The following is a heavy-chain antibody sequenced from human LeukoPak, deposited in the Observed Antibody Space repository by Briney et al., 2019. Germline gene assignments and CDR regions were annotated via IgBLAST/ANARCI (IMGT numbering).Heavy chain of an antibody. J-gene: IGHJ4*02. CDR2: ISYDGSNK. CDR1: GFTFSSYA. D-gene: IGHD6-13*01. CDR3: AKAREIAAAGPTRALDY. V-gene: IGHV3-30-3*01. Sequence: PGGSLRLSCAASGFTFSSYAMHWVRQAPGKGLEWVAVISYDGSNKYYADSVKGRFTISRDNSKNTLYLKMNSLRAEDTAVYYCAKAREIAAAGPTRALDYWGQGTLVTVSS.